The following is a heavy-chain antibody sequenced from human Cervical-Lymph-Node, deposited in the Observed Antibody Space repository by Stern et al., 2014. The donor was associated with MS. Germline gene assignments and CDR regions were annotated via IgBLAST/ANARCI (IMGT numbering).Heavy chain of an antibody. CDR1: GFTFSSYW. CDR3: AREGYYDSSGEAYFDY. V-gene: IGHV3-74*01. Sequence: EVQLVESGGGLVQPGGSLRLSCAASGFTFSSYWMHWVRQAPGKGLVWVSRINSDGSSTSYADSVKGRFTISRDNAKNTLYLQMNSLRAEDTAVYYCAREGYYDSSGEAYFDYWGQGTLVTVSS. CDR2: INSDGSST. D-gene: IGHD3-22*01. J-gene: IGHJ4*02.